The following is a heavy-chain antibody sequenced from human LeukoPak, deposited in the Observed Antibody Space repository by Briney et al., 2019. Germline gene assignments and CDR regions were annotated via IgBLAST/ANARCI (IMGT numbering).Heavy chain of an antibody. CDR1: GGSISSGGYY. CDR2: IYYSGST. D-gene: IGHD6-19*01. J-gene: IGHJ4*02. CDR3: ARLRIAVAGTIRAADY. V-gene: IGHV4-31*03. Sequence: TSETLSLTCTVSGGSISSGGYYWSWIRQHPGKGLEWIGYIYYSGSTYYNPSLKSRVTISVDTSKNQFSLKLSSVTAADTAVYYCARLRIAVAGTIRAADYWGQGTLSPSPQ.